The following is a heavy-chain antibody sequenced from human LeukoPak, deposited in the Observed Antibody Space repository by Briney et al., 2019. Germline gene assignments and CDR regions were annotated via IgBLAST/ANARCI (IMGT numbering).Heavy chain of an antibody. CDR2: IDPSDSYT. J-gene: IGHJ6*02. D-gene: IGHD1-26*01. Sequence: GESLKISCKGSGYSFTSYWISWVLQMPGKGLEWMGRIDPSDSYTKYSPSFQGHVTISGDESISTAYLQWSSLKASDTAMYYCARHFLGELPDMDVWGQGTTVTVSS. CDR1: GYSFTSYW. V-gene: IGHV5-10-1*01. CDR3: ARHFLGELPDMDV.